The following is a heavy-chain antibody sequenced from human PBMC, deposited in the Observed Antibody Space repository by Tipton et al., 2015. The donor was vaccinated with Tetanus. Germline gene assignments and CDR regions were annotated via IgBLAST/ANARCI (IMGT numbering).Heavy chain of an antibody. V-gene: IGHV3-33*03. D-gene: IGHD6-25*01. CDR2: IWFHGRSR. CDR1: GFGFSDYA. CDR3: ASGSALDY. J-gene: IGHJ4*02. Sequence: SLRLSCAASGFGFSDYAMHWVRQAPGKGLESVGVIWFHGRSRTYADSVKGRGTISRDNAKSSLYLQMNSLRADDTAVYYCASGSALDYWGQGTVVTVSS.